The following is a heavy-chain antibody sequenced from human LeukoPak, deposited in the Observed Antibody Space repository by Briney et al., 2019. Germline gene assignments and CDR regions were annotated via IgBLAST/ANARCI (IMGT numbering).Heavy chain of an antibody. CDR2: INPNSGGT. CDR3: AARGYCSSTSCYTGYYYYYYMDV. D-gene: IGHD2-2*02. CDR1: GYTFTGYY. V-gene: IGHV1-2*02. Sequence: ASVKVSCKASGYTFTGYYMHWVRQAPGQGLEWMGWINPNSGGTNYAQKFQGRVTMTRDTSISTAYMELSRLRSDDTAVYYCAARGYCSSTSCYTGYYYYYYMDVWGKGTTVTVS. J-gene: IGHJ6*03.